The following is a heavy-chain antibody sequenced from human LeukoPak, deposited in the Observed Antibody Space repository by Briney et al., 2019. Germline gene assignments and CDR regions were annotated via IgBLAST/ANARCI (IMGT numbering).Heavy chain of an antibody. CDR2: ISRSGSSI. D-gene: IGHD6-6*01. V-gene: IGHV3-48*01. Sequence: PGGSLRLSCAASGFTFNNYAMNWVRQAPGKGLEWASHISRSGSSIFYADSVKGRFTIFRDNGQNSLYLQMSSLRAEDTAVYYCATESSRSSAYWGQGTLVTVSS. CDR3: ATESSRSSAY. J-gene: IGHJ4*02. CDR1: GFTFNNYA.